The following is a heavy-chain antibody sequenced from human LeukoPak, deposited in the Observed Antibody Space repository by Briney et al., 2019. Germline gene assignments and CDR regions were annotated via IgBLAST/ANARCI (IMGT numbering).Heavy chain of an antibody. Sequence: SVEVSCKASGGTFSSYAISWVRQAPGQGLEWMGGIIPIFGTANYAQKFQGSVTITTDESTSTAYMELSSLRSEDTAVYYCARAVLLWFGPHDAFDIWGQGTMVTVSS. J-gene: IGHJ3*02. D-gene: IGHD3-10*01. V-gene: IGHV1-69*05. CDR3: ARAVLLWFGPHDAFDI. CDR2: IIPIFGTA. CDR1: GGTFSSYA.